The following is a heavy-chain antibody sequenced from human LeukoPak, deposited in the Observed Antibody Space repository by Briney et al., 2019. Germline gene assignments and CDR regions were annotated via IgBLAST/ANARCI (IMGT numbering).Heavy chain of an antibody. V-gene: IGHV3-74*01. J-gene: IGHJ1*01. CDR3: ARAPSEVGGYYPEYFRH. CDR1: GFTFSRYW. D-gene: IGHD3-22*01. Sequence: GGSLRLSCEASGFTFSRYWMHWVRQAPGKGLVWVSRIKSDGKTNYADSVKGRFTISRDNAKNTVSLQMDSLRTEDTGVYYCARAPSEVGGYYPEYFRHWGQGTLVTVSS. CDR2: IKSDGKT.